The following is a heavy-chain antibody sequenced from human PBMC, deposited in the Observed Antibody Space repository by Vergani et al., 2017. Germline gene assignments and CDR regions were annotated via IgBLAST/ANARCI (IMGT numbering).Heavy chain of an antibody. Sequence: QVQLVESGGGVVQPGRSLRLSCAASGFTFSSYGMHWVRQAPGKGLEWVAVIWYDGSNKYYADSVKGRFTISRDNSKNTLYLQMNSLRAEDTAGYYCARSYSSSWYGGWAQPNYYYYYGMDVWGQGTTVTVSS. J-gene: IGHJ6*02. D-gene: IGHD6-13*01. V-gene: IGHV3-33*01. CDR2: IWYDGSNK. CDR3: ARSYSSSWYGGWAQPNYYYYYGMDV. CDR1: GFTFSSYG.